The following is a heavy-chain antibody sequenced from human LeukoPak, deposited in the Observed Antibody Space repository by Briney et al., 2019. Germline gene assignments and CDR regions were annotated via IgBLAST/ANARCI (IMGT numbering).Heavy chain of an antibody. D-gene: IGHD5-12*01. V-gene: IGHV3-9*01. CDR1: GFTFDDYA. Sequence: GRSLRLSCAVSGFTFDDYAMHWVRQVPGKGLEWVSGINWNSDSIGYAVWGRFTISRDNAKNSLYLQMNSLRVEDTALYYCVTNGGGDSGYGNFDYWGQGTLVTVSS. J-gene: IGHJ4*02. CDR3: VTNGGGDSGYGNFDY. CDR2: INWNSDSI.